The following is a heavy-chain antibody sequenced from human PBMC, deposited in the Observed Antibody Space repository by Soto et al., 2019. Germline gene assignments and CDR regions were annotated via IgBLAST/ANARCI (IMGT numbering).Heavy chain of an antibody. V-gene: IGHV3-74*01. CDR3: VRDRPGGQYYFDY. CDR1: GFIFSSDW. Sequence: GGSLRLSCAASGFIFSSDWMHWVRQAPGKGLVRVSRINTDGSATTYADSVTGRFTISRDNAKNMVYLQMNSLTAEDTAVYYWVRDRPGGQYYFDYWGQGNMVTVSS. CDR2: INTDGSAT. J-gene: IGHJ4*02. D-gene: IGHD6-6*01.